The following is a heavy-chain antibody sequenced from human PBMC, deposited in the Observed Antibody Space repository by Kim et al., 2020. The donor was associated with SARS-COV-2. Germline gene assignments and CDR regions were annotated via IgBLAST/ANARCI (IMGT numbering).Heavy chain of an antibody. CDR2: INHSGST. CDR1: GGSFSGYY. CDR3: ARGLGVVVPAATPKHWYFDL. Sequence: SETLSLTCAVYGGSFSGYYWSWIRQPPGKGLEWIGEINHSGSTNYNPSLKSRVTISVDTSKNQFSLKLSSVTAADTAVYYCARGLGVVVPAATPKHWYFDLWGRGTLVTVSS. D-gene: IGHD2-2*01. J-gene: IGHJ2*01. V-gene: IGHV4-34*01.